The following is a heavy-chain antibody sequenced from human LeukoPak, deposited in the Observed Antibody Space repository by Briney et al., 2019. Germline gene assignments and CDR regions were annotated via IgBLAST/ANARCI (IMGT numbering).Heavy chain of an antibody. Sequence: ASVKVSCKASGYTFTGYYMHWVRQAPGQGLEWMGWINPNSGGTNYAQKFQGRVTMTRDTSISTAYMELSRLRSDDTAVYYCARDRLAGTVTTSYWGQGTLVTVSS. CDR1: GYTFTGYY. CDR2: INPNSGGT. J-gene: IGHJ4*02. V-gene: IGHV1-2*02. D-gene: IGHD4-17*01. CDR3: ARDRLAGTVTTSY.